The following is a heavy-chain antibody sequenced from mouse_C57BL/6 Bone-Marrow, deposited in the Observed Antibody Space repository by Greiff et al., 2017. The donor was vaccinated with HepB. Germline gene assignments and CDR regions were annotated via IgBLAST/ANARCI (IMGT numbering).Heavy chain of an antibody. Sequence: QVHVKQPGAELVKPGASVKLSCKASGYTFTSYWMQWVKQRPGKGLEWIGEIDTSDSYTNYKHKFKGQATLTVDTSSSTAYMQLSSLTSEDSAVYYCARRNRYYGPWFAYWGQGTLVTVSA. CDR2: IDTSDSYT. V-gene: IGHV1-50*01. CDR1: GYTFTSYW. J-gene: IGHJ3*01. D-gene: IGHD2-1*01. CDR3: ARRNRYYGPWFAY.